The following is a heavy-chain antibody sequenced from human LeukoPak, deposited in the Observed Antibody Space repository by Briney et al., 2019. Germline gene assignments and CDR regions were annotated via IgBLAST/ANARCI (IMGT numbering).Heavy chain of an antibody. J-gene: IGHJ5*02. CDR1: GGSFSGYY. Sequence: SETLSLTCAVYGGSFSGYYWSWLRQPPGKGLEWVGEINHSGSTNYNPSLKSRVTISVDTSKNQFSLKLSSVTAPDTAVYYCASITPDYYDSSGYYYGTWFDPWGQGTLVTVSS. CDR2: INHSGST. V-gene: IGHV4-34*01. CDR3: ASITPDYYDSSGYYYGTWFDP. D-gene: IGHD3-22*01.